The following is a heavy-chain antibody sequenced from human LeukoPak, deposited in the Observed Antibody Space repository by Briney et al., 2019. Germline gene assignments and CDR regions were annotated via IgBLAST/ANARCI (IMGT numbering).Heavy chain of an antibody. CDR3: ASPTYYYDSSGQTGYDAFDI. J-gene: IGHJ3*02. V-gene: IGHV5-51*01. CDR1: GYSFTSYW. Sequence: GASLKISCKGSGYSFTSYWIGWVRQLPGKGLEWMGIIYPGDSDTRYSPSFQGQVTISADKSISTAYLQWSSLKASDTAMYYCASPTYYYDSSGQTGYDAFDIWGQGTMVTVSS. CDR2: IYPGDSDT. D-gene: IGHD3-22*01.